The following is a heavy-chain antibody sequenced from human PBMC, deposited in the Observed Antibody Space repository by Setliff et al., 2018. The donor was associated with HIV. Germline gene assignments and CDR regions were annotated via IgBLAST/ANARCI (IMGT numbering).Heavy chain of an antibody. CDR1: GFTFSTYW. V-gene: IGHV3-7*05. J-gene: IGHJ5*02. Sequence: PGGSLRLSCAASGFTFSTYWMSWVRQAPGKGLEWVANIKQDGSEKNYMDSVKGRFTISRDNAKNSLYLQMNSLRAEDTAVYYCARDFGGYCSSMSCPGLFDPWGQGTLVTVSS. D-gene: IGHD2-2*01. CDR3: ARDFGGYCSSMSCPGLFDP. CDR2: IKQDGSEK.